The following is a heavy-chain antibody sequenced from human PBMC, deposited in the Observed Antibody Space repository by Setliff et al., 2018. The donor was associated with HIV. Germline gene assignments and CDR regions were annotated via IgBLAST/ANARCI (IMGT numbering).Heavy chain of an antibody. CDR1: GYSLTELS. CDR3: ATSVFYDILTGPTPGVFDI. D-gene: IGHD3-9*01. V-gene: IGHV1-24*01. Sequence: ASVKVSCKVSGYSLTELSIHWVRQAPVEGLEWMGGFDPEDDETVYAEKFQGRVTMTEDTSTDTAYMALSSLRSEDTAMYYCATSVFYDILTGPTPGVFDIWGQGTRVT. CDR2: FDPEDDET. J-gene: IGHJ3*02.